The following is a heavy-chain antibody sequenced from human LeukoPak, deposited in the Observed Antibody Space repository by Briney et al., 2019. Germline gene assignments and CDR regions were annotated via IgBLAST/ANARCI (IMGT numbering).Heavy chain of an antibody. Sequence: ASVKVSCKASGYTFTGYYMHWVRQAPGQGLEWMGWINPNSGGTNYAQRFQGRVTMTRDTSISTAYVELSRLRSDDTAVYYCARAYSPDGDYWFDPWGQGTLVTVSS. CDR1: GYTFTGYY. V-gene: IGHV1-2*02. CDR3: ARAYSPDGDYWFDP. D-gene: IGHD4-17*01. J-gene: IGHJ5*02. CDR2: INPNSGGT.